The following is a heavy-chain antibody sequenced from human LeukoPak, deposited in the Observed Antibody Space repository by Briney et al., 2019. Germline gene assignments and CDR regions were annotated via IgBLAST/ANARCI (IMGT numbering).Heavy chain of an antibody. Sequence: GRSLRLSCAASGFTFSSYGMHGVRQAPGKGLAWVAVIWYDGSNKYYADSVKGRFTMSRDNSKKTVYLQMNSLRAEDTAVYYCAKDDCGGDCYLNDYWGQGTLVTVSS. J-gene: IGHJ4*02. CDR2: IWYDGSNK. D-gene: IGHD2-21*02. CDR1: GFTFSSYG. V-gene: IGHV3-33*06. CDR3: AKDDCGGDCYLNDY.